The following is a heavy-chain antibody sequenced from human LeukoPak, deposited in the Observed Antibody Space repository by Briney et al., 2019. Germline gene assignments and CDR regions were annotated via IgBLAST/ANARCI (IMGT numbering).Heavy chain of an antibody. CDR2: ISPYNGNT. Sequence: GASVKVSCKASGYTFTSYGISWVRQAPGQGLEWMGWISPYNGNTNYAQKLQGRVTMTTDTSTTTAYMELRSLSSDDTAVYYCARGRQLHLGELFPFAEFFQPWGQGTLVTVFS. J-gene: IGHJ1*01. D-gene: IGHD3-16*01. CDR1: GYTFTSYG. V-gene: IGHV1-18*01. CDR3: ARGRQLHLGELFPFAEFFQP.